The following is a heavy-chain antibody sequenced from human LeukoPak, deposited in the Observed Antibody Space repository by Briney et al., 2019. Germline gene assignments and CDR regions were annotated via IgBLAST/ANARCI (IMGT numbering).Heavy chain of an antibody. V-gene: IGHV3-9*01. J-gene: IGHJ4*02. CDR2: ISWNSGSI. CDR3: AKDYYYGSGSYYYYFDY. CDR1: GFTFDDYA. D-gene: IGHD3-10*01. Sequence: GRSLRLSCAASGFTFDDYAMHWVRQAPGKGLEWVSGISWNSGSIGHADSVKGRFTISRDNAKNSLYLQMNSLRAEDTALYYCAKDYYYGSGSYYYYFDYWGQGTLVTVSS.